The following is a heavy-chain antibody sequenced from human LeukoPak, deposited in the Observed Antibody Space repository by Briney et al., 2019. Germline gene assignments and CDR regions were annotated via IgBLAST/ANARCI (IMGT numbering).Heavy chain of an antibody. CDR3: ARDSETNNWFDP. CDR1: GFTFSRYE. J-gene: IGHJ5*02. Sequence: GGSLRLSCAASGFTFSRYEMNWVRQAPGKGLEWVSYISSSGSTIYYADSVKGRFTISRDNAKNSLYLQMNSLRAEDTAVYYCARDSETNNWFDPWGQGTLVTVSS. CDR2: ISSSGSTI. D-gene: IGHD2-8*01. V-gene: IGHV3-48*03.